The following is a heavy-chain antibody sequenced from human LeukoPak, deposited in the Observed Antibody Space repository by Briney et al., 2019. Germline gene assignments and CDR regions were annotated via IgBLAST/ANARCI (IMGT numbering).Heavy chain of an antibody. CDR3: VRGVGVSRFNYLDS. CDR1: GFIFSSYE. Sequence: GGSLRLSCAASGFIFSSYEMNWVRQAPGKGLEWVSFISSSGSTIYYADSVKGRFTISRDNSKNTLYLQMNSLRDDDTAVYYCVRGVGVSRFNYLDSWGQGTLVIVSS. D-gene: IGHD6-13*01. CDR2: ISSSGSTI. J-gene: IGHJ4*02. V-gene: IGHV3-48*03.